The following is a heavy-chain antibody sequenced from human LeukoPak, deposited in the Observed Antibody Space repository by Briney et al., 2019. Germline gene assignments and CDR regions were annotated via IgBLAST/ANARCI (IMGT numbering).Heavy chain of an antibody. J-gene: IGHJ4*02. Sequence: TPSETLSLTCAVSGYSISSGYYWGWIRQPPGKGLEWIGSIYHSGSTYYNPSLKSRVTISVDTSKNQFSLKLSSVTAADTAEYYCTRDHRTAATVFDYWGQGTLVTVSS. CDR2: IYHSGST. CDR1: GYSISSGYY. CDR3: TRDHRTAATVFDY. D-gene: IGHD2-15*01. V-gene: IGHV4-38-2*02.